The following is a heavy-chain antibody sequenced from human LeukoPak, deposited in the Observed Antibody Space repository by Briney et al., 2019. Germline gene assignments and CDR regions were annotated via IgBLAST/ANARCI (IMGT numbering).Heavy chain of an antibody. D-gene: IGHD1-1*01. CDR3: ARGDSGNPQDYYYYMDV. V-gene: IGHV1-69*05. CDR1: GGTFSSYA. CDR2: IIPIFGTA. Sequence: EASVKVSCKASGGTFSSYAISWVRQAPGQGLEWMGGIIPIFGTANYAQKFQGRVTITTDESTSTAYMELSSLRSEDTAVYYCARGDSGNPQDYYYYMDVWGKGTTVTVSS. J-gene: IGHJ6*03.